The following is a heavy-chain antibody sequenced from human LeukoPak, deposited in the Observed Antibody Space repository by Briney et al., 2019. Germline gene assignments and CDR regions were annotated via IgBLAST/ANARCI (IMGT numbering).Heavy chain of an antibody. J-gene: IGHJ4*02. CDR2: INHSAST. D-gene: IGHD6-13*01. Sequence: PSETLSLTCAVYGVSFSGYYWSWLRQPPGKGVEGIGEINHSASTNYNPSLKSRVTISVDTSKNQFSLKLSSVTAADTAVYYCARGLRIAAAGPKTYYFDYWGQGTLVTVSS. V-gene: IGHV4-34*01. CDR1: GVSFSGYY. CDR3: ARGLRIAAAGPKTYYFDY.